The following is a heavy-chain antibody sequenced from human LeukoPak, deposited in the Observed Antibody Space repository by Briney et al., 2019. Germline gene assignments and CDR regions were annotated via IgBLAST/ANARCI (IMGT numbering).Heavy chain of an antibody. CDR1: GGSISSSSYY. J-gene: IGHJ3*02. Sequence: SETLSLTCTVSGGSISSSSYYWGWIRQPPGKGLEWIGSIYYSGSTYYNPSLKSRVTISVDTSKNQFSLKLSSVTAADTAVYYCEGGSGSPTEYAFDIWGQGTMVTVSS. V-gene: IGHV4-39*01. CDR2: IYYSGST. CDR3: EGGSGSPTEYAFDI. D-gene: IGHD3-10*01.